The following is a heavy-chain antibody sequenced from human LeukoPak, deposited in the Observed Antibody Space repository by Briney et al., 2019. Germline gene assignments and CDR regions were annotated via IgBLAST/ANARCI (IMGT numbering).Heavy chain of an antibody. D-gene: IGHD4-17*01. CDR3: AKDGFDYGDYVYYFDY. J-gene: IGHJ4*02. CDR2: ISGSGGST. Sequence: GGSLRLSCTVSGFTVSSNSMSWVRQAPGKGLEWVSAISGSGGSTYYADSVKGRFTISRDNSKNTLYLQMNSLRAEDTAVYYCAKDGFDYGDYVYYFDYWGQGTLVTVSS. CDR1: GFTVSSNS. V-gene: IGHV3-23*01.